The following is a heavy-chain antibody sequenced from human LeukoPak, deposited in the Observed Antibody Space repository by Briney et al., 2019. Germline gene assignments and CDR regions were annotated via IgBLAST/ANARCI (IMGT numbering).Heavy chain of an antibody. CDR1: GGSISSSSYY. D-gene: IGHD3-10*01. CDR2: IYYSGST. J-gene: IGHJ5*02. Sequence: SETLSLTCTVSGGSISSSSYYWGWIRQPPGTGLEWIVSIYYSGSTYYNPSLKSRVTISVDTSKNQFSLKLSSVTAADTAAYYCARDRITMVRGVISFDPWGQGTLVTVSS. CDR3: ARDRITMVRGVISFDP. V-gene: IGHV4-39*07.